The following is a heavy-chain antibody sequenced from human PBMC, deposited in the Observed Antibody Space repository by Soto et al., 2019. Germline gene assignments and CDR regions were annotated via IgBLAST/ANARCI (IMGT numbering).Heavy chain of an antibody. J-gene: IGHJ3*02. CDR2: IYPDDSDT. V-gene: IGHV5-51*01. CDR3: ARRDRGQSSVYYLDSFDI. CDR1: GYTFTNYW. D-gene: IGHD3-22*01. Sequence: GESLKISCKGAGYTFTNYWIGWVRQMPGKGLELRGFIYPDDSDTKYSPSFQGQVTISAEKSITTAYLQWSSLKASDTAMYYGARRDRGQSSVYYLDSFDIWGQGTMVTVSS.